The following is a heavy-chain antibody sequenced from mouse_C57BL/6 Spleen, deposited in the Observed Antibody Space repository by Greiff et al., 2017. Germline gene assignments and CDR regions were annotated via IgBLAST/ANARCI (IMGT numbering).Heavy chain of an antibody. Sequence: DVKLQESGGGLVKPGGSLKLSCAASGFTFSSYAMSWVRQTPEKRLEWVATISDGGSYTYYPDNVKGRFTISRDNAKNNLYLQMSHLKSEDTAMYYCARDGGRGGDYYAMDYWGQGTSVTVSS. CDR1: GFTFSSYA. J-gene: IGHJ4*01. V-gene: IGHV5-4*01. D-gene: IGHD3-3*01. CDR2: ISDGGSYT. CDR3: ARDGGRGGDYYAMDY.